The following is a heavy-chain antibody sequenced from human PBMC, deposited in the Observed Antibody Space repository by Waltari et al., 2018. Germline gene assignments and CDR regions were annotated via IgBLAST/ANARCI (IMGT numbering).Heavy chain of an antibody. Sequence: QVHLVQSGAEVKKPGASVRVSGKTSGYTFSDYYISWVRQAPGQGLEWMGWINPKSGATNPAQKFQGRVTLTRDTSTSTVYMELRGLTSDDTAIFYCARDLFPNFWSGYGFDIWGQGTKVTVSS. CDR1: GYTFSDYY. CDR2: INPKSGAT. D-gene: IGHD3-3*01. V-gene: IGHV1-2*02. CDR3: ARDLFPNFWSGYGFDI. J-gene: IGHJ3*02.